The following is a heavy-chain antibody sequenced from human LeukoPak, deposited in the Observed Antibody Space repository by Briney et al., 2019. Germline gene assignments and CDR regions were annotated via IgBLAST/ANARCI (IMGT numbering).Heavy chain of an antibody. CDR2: TGNKAKSYTT. Sequence: GGSLRLSCAASGFTFSDHYMDWVRQAPGKGLEWVGRTGNKAKSYTTEYAASVKGRFTISRDDSKKSLYLQMNSLKTEDTAVYYCRGYSYGTLGAFNIWGQGTMVTVSS. V-gene: IGHV3-72*01. CDR3: RGYSYGTLGAFNI. D-gene: IGHD5-18*01. CDR1: GFTFSDHY. J-gene: IGHJ3*02.